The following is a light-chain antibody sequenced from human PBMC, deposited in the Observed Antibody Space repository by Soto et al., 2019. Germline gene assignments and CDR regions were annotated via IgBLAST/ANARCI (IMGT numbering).Light chain of an antibody. Sequence: QSVLTQPASGSGSPGQSITISCTGASSEVGGYNYVSWYQQHPGKAPKLMIYDVSNRPSGVSNRFSGSKSGNTASLTISGLQAEDEADYYCSSYTSSSTYVFGTGTKVTVL. CDR3: SSYTSSSTYV. CDR2: DVS. J-gene: IGLJ1*01. V-gene: IGLV2-14*01. CDR1: SSEVGGYNY.